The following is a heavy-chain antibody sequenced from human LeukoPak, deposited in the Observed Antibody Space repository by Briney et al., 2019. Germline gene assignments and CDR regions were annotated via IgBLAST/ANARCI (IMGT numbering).Heavy chain of an antibody. CDR3: ARANFLYCSSTTCLFDY. Sequence: ASVKVSCKASGYALTDYYMHWVRQAPGQGFEWMGWINPNDGDTNYAQKFQGRVTMTRDTSISTAHMEVSRLRSDDTAVYYCARANFLYCSSTTCLFDYWGQGTLVTVSS. V-gene: IGHV1-2*02. D-gene: IGHD2-2*01. CDR2: INPNDGDT. CDR1: GYALTDYY. J-gene: IGHJ4*02.